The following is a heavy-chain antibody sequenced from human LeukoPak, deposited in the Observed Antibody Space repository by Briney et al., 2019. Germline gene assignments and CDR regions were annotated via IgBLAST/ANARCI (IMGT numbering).Heavy chain of an antibody. CDR3: AKGHRSGGTCYYDY. Sequence: GGSLRLSCAASGFTFSSYAMSWVRQAPGKGLEWASGISGSGGSIYYADSVKGRFTISRDNSKNTLYLQMNSLRAEDTAVYYCAKGHRSGGTCYYDYWGQGTLVTVSS. CDR2: ISGSGGSI. V-gene: IGHV3-23*01. CDR1: GFTFSSYA. J-gene: IGHJ4*02. D-gene: IGHD2-15*01.